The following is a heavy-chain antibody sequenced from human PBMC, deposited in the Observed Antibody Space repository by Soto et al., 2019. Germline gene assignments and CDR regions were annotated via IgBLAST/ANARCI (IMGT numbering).Heavy chain of an antibody. J-gene: IGHJ4*02. CDR3: ARVQEYYDNTDFHF. D-gene: IGHD3-22*01. CDR1: GGTFSNYA. V-gene: IGHV1-69*01. Sequence: QVQLVQSGAEVKRPGSSVKVSCKASGGTFSNYAISWVRQAPGQGLEWMGGIIPIFGTATYALKFQGRVTITADGSTSTAYMHLSSLRSEDTAVYYCARVQEYYDNTDFHFWGQGTLVTVSS. CDR2: IIPIFGTA.